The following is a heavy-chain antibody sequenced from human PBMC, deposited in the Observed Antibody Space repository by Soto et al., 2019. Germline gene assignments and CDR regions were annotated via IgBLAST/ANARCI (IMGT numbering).Heavy chain of an antibody. CDR1: GYTFTSYY. CDR3: ARTPHHYSDSSGYLNY. V-gene: IGHV1-46*01. D-gene: IGHD3-22*01. J-gene: IGHJ4*02. Sequence: ASVKVSCKASGYTFTSYYMHWVRQAPGQGLEWMGIINPSGGSTSYAQKFQGRVTMTRDTSTSTVYMELSSLRSEDTAVYYCARTPHHYSDSSGYLNYWGQGTLVTVSS. CDR2: INPSGGST.